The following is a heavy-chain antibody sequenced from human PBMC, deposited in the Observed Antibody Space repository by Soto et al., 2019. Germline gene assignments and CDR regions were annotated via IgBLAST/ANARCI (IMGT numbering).Heavy chain of an antibody. D-gene: IGHD2-21*01. CDR1: GGSISSYY. J-gene: IGHJ4*02. Sequence: SETLSLTCTVSGGSISSYYWSWIRQPPGKGLEWIGYISNTGKTAYHPSLNSRVTFSIDTAKNQVSLRLSSVTAADTAVYYCARYEDLDSYHFDSWGRGTLVTVSS. CDR3: ARYEDLDSYHFDS. CDR2: ISNTGKT. V-gene: IGHV4-59*08.